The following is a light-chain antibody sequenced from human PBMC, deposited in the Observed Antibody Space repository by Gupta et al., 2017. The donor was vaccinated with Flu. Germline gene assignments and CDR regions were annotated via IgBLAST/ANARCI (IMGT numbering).Light chain of an antibody. CDR3: GTWDNSLSVVV. CDR1: SSNIGINH. V-gene: IGLV1-51*01. CDR2: DND. J-gene: IGLJ2*01. Sequence: SSSNIGINHVSWYQLLPGTAPKLLIYDNDKRPSGIPDRFSGSKSDTSATLDITGLQTGDEADYYCGTWDNSLSVVVFGGGTKVAV.